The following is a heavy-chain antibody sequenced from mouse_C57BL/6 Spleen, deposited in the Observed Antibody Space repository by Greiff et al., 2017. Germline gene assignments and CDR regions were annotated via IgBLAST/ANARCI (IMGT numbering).Heavy chain of an antibody. J-gene: IGHJ3*01. CDR3: ARELNWVFAY. D-gene: IGHD4-1*01. CDR1: GYSITSGYD. V-gene: IGHV3-1*01. CDR2: ISYSGST. Sequence: EVKVVESGPGMVKPSQSLSLTCTVTGYSITSGYDWHWIRHFPGNKLEWMGYISYSGSTNYNPSLKSRISITHDTSKNHFFLKLNSVTTEDTATYYCARELNWVFAYWGQGTLVTVSA.